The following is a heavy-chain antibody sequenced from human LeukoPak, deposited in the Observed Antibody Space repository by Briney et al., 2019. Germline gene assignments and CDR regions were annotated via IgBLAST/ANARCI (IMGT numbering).Heavy chain of an antibody. CDR3: ARDNYDSSGYYFD. V-gene: IGHV3-20*04. Sequence: GGSLRLSCAASGFTYDDYGMSWVRQAPGKGLEWVSGINWNGGSTGYADSVKGRFTISRDNAKNSLYLQMNSLRAEDTAVYYCARDNYDSSGYYFDWGQGTLVTVSS. D-gene: IGHD3-22*01. CDR2: INWNGGST. CDR1: GFTYDDYG. J-gene: IGHJ4*02.